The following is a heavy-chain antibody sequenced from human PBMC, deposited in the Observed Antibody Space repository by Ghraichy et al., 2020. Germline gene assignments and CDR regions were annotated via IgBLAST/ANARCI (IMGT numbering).Heavy chain of an antibody. Sequence: SLNISCTVSDGSITSGGYYWSWIRQPAGKGLEWIGRIYTSGTNYNPSLKSRVTISVDTSKNQFSLKLSSVTAADTAVYYCARSSRWSAFDIWGQGTMVTVSS. J-gene: IGHJ3*02. V-gene: IGHV4-61*02. CDR1: DGSITSGGYY. CDR2: IYTSGT. CDR3: ARSSRWSAFDI. D-gene: IGHD2-15*01.